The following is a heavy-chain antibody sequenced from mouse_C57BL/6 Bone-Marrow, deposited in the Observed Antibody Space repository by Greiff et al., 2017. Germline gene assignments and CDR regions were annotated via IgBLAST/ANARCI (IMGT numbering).Heavy chain of an antibody. V-gene: IGHV1-69*01. J-gene: IGHJ2*01. Sequence: QVQLQQPGAELVMPGASVKLSCKASGYPFTSHWMHWLKQRPGQGLEWIGEIDPSDSFTNYNQTFRGKSTLTVDKSSSTAYMQLSSLTSEDSAVYYCARRRFPYYFDYWGQGTTLTASS. CDR3: ARRRFPYYFDY. CDR2: IDPSDSFT. CDR1: GYPFTSHW.